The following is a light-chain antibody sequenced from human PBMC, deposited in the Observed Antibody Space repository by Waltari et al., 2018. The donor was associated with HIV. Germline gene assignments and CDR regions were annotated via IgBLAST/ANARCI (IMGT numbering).Light chain of an antibody. CDR1: SNDVGGFNY. Sequence: HSVLTQPASMSGSLGQSITISCLGSSNDVGGFNYVSWYQQSPDKAPRLVIYDVSHRPSGFSRRFSCSKVGSAASFTISGLQPEDEADYYCCSYSSSGTVLFGGGTRLTVL. CDR2: DVS. J-gene: IGLJ2*01. CDR3: CSYSSSGTVL. V-gene: IGLV2-14*03.